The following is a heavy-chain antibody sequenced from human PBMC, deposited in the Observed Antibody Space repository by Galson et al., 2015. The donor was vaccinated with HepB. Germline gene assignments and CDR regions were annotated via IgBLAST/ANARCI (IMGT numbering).Heavy chain of an antibody. CDR1: GYTFTGYY. CDR3: ARDRLRNDYGDYYGMDV. CDR2: INPNSGGT. D-gene: IGHD4-17*01. Sequence: SVKVSCKASGYTFTGYYMHWVRQAPGQGLEWMGWINPNSGGTNYAQKFQGRVTMTRDTSISTAYMELSRLRSDDTAVYYCARDRLRNDYGDYYGMDVWGQGTTVTVSS. V-gene: IGHV1-2*02. J-gene: IGHJ6*02.